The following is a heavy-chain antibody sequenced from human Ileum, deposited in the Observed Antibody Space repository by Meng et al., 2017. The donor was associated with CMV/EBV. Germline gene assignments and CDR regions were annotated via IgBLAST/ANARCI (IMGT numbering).Heavy chain of an antibody. D-gene: IGHD3-22*01. Sequence: ASVKVSCKTSGYTFTDYYIHWVRQAPGQGLEWMGVVNPSTLSTNYAQKFRGRVTMTRDTSTSTVYLELSSLGSEDTGIYFCARADPISVVVVRRITDGFDIWGQGTLVTVSS. CDR2: VNPSTLST. V-gene: IGHV1-46*01. J-gene: IGHJ3*02. CDR3: ARADPISVVVVRRITDGFDI. CDR1: GYTFTDYY.